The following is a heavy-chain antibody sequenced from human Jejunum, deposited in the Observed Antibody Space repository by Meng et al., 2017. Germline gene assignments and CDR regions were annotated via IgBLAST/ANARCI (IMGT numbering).Heavy chain of an antibody. J-gene: IGHJ4*02. CDR3: SKAAVYKRDY. CDR1: CTSDYNTNW. CDR2: IFHIGST. V-gene: IGHV4-4*02. D-gene: IGHD5/OR15-5a*01. Sequence: GLRLVVASWTFSSTGAVVCTSDYNTNWYRWVRQYPDKGLDWIDGIFHIGSTNYDPALMSRVTINIDKSTTLISLNLMSLTDAAADVYYCSKAAVYKRDYWGQGTLVTVSS.